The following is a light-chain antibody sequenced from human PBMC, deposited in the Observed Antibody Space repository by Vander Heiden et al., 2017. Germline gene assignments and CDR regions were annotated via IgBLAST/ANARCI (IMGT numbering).Light chain of an antibody. J-gene: IGLJ2*01. V-gene: IGLV3-25*03. Sequence: SHYLTPPPSSSLAPGQTARITCSGDALPKQYAYWYQQKPGQAPVLVIYKDSERPSGIPERFSGSSSGTTVTLTISGVQAEDEADYYCQSADSSGTYSVVFGGGTKLTVL. CDR1: ALPKQY. CDR2: KDS. CDR3: QSADSSGTYSVV.